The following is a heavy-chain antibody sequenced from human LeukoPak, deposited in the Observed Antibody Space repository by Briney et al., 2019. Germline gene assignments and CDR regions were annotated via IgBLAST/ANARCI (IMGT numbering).Heavy chain of an antibody. Sequence: ASVTLSCTASGCTFSSYAISWVRQAHAQGLGWMGWISAYNGNTNYSQKLQGRVTMTTDTSTSKDYMELRSLSFDDTAVYYCARGLDYYGSGSYYYYYYYMDVWGKGTTVTVSS. CDR1: GCTFSSYA. CDR3: ARGLDYYGSGSYYYYYYYMDV. V-gene: IGHV1-18*01. D-gene: IGHD3-10*01. CDR2: ISAYNGNT. J-gene: IGHJ6*03.